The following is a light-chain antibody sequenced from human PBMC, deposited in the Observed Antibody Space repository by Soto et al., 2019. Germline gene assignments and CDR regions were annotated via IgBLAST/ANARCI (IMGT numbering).Light chain of an antibody. CDR3: SSYAGSKNYV. V-gene: IGLV2-8*01. J-gene: IGLJ1*01. CDR2: EVS. CDR1: SSDVGGYNY. Sequence: QSALTQPPSAPGSPGQSVTISCTGTSSDVGGYNYVSWYQQHPGKAPKLMIYEVSKRPSGVPDRFSGSKSGNTASLTVSGLQAEDEADYYCSSYAGSKNYVFGTGTKLTVL.